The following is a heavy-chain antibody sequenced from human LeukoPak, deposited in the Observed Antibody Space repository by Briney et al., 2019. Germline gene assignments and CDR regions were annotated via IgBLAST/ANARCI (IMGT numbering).Heavy chain of an antibody. CDR2: IYHSGNT. CDR1: DGSISSSH. V-gene: IGHV4-59*08. J-gene: IGHJ4*02. D-gene: IGHD6-13*01. Sequence: PSETLSLTCNVSDGSISSSHWSWIRQSPGKGLEWIGYIYHSGNTNYNPSLKSRLTISVDTSKNQFSLKLSSVTAADTAVYYCASPYSSSWSPLDYWGQGTLVTVSS. CDR3: ASPYSSSWSPLDY.